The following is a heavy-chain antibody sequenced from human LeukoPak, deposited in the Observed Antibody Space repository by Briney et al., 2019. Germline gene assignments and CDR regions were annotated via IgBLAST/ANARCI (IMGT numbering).Heavy chain of an antibody. Sequence: ASVKVSCKASGYTFTSYYMHWVRQAPGQGLEWMGIINPSGGSTSYAQKFQGRVTITADESTSTAYMELSSLRSEDTAVYYCARDARPRYCSGGSCYSGYYYYGMDVWGQGTTVTVSS. V-gene: IGHV1-46*01. CDR3: ARDARPRYCSGGSCYSGYYYYGMDV. CDR2: INPSGGST. CDR1: GYTFTSYY. D-gene: IGHD2-15*01. J-gene: IGHJ6*02.